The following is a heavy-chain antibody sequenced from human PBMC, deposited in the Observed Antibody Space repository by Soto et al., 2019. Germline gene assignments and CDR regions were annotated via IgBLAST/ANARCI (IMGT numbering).Heavy chain of an antibody. CDR2: ISSNSVYI. CDR3: ARVGSGSSNFDY. J-gene: IGHJ4*02. CDR1: GFTFSNYY. D-gene: IGHD6-19*01. Sequence: GWTLRISCSASGFTFSNYYMSCIRQAPGTGLEWISYISSNSVYIKYADSVKGRFTISRDNAKNAVYLQMNSLRGEDTAIYYYARVGSGSSNFDYWGQGTMVTVSS. V-gene: IGHV3-11*05.